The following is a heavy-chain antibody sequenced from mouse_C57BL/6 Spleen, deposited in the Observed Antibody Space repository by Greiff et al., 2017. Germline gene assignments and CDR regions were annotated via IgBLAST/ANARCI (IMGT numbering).Heavy chain of an antibody. V-gene: IGHV5-17*01. CDR1: GFTFSDYG. Sequence: DVMLVESGGGLVKPGGSLKLSCAASGFTFSDYGMHWVRQAPEKGLEWVAYISSGSSTIYYADTVKGRFTISRDNAKNTLFLQMTSLRSEDTAMYYCARNRVWYFEVWGTAATVTVST. J-gene: IGHJ1*03. CDR2: ISSGSSTI. CDR3: ARNRVWYFEV.